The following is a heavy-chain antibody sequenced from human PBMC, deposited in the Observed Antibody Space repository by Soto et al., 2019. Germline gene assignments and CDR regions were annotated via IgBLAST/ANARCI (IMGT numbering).Heavy chain of an antibody. J-gene: IGHJ4*02. V-gene: IGHV3-23*01. D-gene: IGHD3-3*01. Sequence: PGGSLRLSCAASGFTFSSYAMSWVRQAPGKGLEWVSAISGSGGSTYYADSVKGRFTISRDNSKNTLYLQMNSLRAEDTAVYYCAKYPYYDFWSGYYPDWGQGTLVTVSS. CDR2: ISGSGGST. CDR3: AKYPYYDFWSGYYPD. CDR1: GFTFSSYA.